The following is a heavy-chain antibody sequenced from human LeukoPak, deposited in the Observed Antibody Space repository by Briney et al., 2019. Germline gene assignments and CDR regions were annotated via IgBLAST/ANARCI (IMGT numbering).Heavy chain of an antibody. V-gene: IGHV3-23*01. J-gene: IGHJ4*02. D-gene: IGHD2-8*01. CDR3: AKDTSIGRYCTNGVCSPFDY. Sequence: GGSLRLSCAGSGFTFSSYAMSWAGQPPGRGRGGAPVISETGATTYDADSVKGRFTISRDNSRSTLYLQMNSLRAEDTALYYCAKDTSIGRYCTNGVCSPFDYWGQGTLVTVSS. CDR1: GFTFSSYA. CDR2: ISETGATT.